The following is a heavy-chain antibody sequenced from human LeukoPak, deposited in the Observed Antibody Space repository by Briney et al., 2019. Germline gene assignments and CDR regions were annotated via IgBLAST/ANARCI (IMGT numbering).Heavy chain of an antibody. Sequence: PGGSLRLFCAVSGYTLRRYSMNGVRQARGKGLDCVLSISSISSYIYYTDSVNGRFSISRDNAKNSLYLQMNSLRAEDTAVYYCARAVAAGLDYWGQGTLVTVSS. CDR1: GYTLRRYS. D-gene: IGHD6-13*01. V-gene: IGHV3-21*01. CDR2: ISSISSYI. J-gene: IGHJ4*02. CDR3: ARAVAAGLDY.